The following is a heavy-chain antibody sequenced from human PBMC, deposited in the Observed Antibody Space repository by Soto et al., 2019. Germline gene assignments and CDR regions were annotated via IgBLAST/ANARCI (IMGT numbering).Heavy chain of an antibody. D-gene: IGHD4-17*01. CDR3: ARDLGYGDFDVHY. CDR2: IRVNNGDT. V-gene: IGHV1-18*01. Sequence: QVQLVQSGAEVKKPGTSVKVSCKASGYTFINSGFSWVRQAPGQGLDWVGWIRVNNGDTHYTQKLQGRVTMTTDTSTSTAFMELTSLRSDDTAVYYCARDLGYGDFDVHYWGQGTLITVSS. J-gene: IGHJ4*02. CDR1: GYTFINSG.